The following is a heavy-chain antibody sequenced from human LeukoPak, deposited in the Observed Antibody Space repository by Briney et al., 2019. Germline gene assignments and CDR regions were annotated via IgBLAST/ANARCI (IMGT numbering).Heavy chain of an antibody. CDR3: ARACGSYCDAFDI. CDR2: IYTSGST. Sequence: NPSETLSLTCTVSGGSISSGSYYWSWIRQPAGKGLEWIGRIYTSGSTNYNPSLKSRVTMSVDTSKNQFSLKLSSVTAADTAVYYCARACGSYCDAFDIWGQGTMVTVSS. D-gene: IGHD1-26*01. J-gene: IGHJ3*02. CDR1: GGSISSGSYY. V-gene: IGHV4-61*02.